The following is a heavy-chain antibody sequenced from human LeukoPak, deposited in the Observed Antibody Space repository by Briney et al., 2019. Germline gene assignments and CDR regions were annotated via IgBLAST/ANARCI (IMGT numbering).Heavy chain of an antibody. D-gene: IGHD3-10*01. CDR1: GFTFSDYH. Sequence: GESLRLSCAASGFTFSDYHMSWIRQAPGKGLEYVSAISSNGGRIYYANSVKGRFTISRDNSKNTLYLQMGNLRAEDMAVYYCARVWRYYYMDVWGKGTTVTVSS. J-gene: IGHJ6*03. CDR2: ISSNGGRI. V-gene: IGHV3-64*01. CDR3: ARVWRYYYMDV.